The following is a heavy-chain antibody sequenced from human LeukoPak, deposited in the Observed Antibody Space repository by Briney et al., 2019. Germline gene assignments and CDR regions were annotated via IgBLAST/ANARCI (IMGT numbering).Heavy chain of an antibody. CDR2: IYSKTDGGTA. J-gene: IGHJ3*02. Sequence: VGSLRLSCAASGFTFNNAWMNWVRQAPGKGLEWVGRIYSKTDGGTADYAAPVKGRFTISRDDSKNTLWLQMNSLKTEDTAVYYCTTGFFGVVNDAFDIWGQGTMVIVSS. D-gene: IGHD3-3*01. CDR1: GFTFNNAW. CDR3: TTGFFGVVNDAFDI. V-gene: IGHV3-15*01.